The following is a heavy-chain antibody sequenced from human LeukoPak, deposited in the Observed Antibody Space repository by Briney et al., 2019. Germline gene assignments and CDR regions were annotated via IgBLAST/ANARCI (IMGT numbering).Heavy chain of an antibody. Sequence: ASVKVSCKASGGTFSSYAISWVRQAPGQGLEWMGWINPNSGGTNYAQKFQGRVTMTRDTSVSTAYMELRSLRSDDTAVYYCARGATDWGQGTLVTVSS. D-gene: IGHD5-12*01. CDR1: GGTFSSYA. CDR3: ARGATD. CDR2: INPNSGGT. J-gene: IGHJ4*02. V-gene: IGHV1-2*02.